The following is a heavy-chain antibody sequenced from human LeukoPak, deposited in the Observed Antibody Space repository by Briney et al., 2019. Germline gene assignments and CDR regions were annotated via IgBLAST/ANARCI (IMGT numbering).Heavy chain of an antibody. J-gene: IGHJ4*02. V-gene: IGHV3-7*01. Sequence: PGGSLRLSCAASGFSFSVYWMTWVRQAPGKGLEWVANIKQDGGEKYYVDSVKGRFTISRDNAKNSLYLQMNSLRAEDTAVYYCARDPQYCAGDCHYGRFDYWGQGTLVTVSS. D-gene: IGHD2-21*02. CDR2: IKQDGGEK. CDR3: ARDPQYCAGDCHYGRFDY. CDR1: GFSFSVYW.